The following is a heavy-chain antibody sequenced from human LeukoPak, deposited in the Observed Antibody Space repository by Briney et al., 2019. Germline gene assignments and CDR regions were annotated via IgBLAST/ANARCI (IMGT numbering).Heavy chain of an antibody. CDR2: IYYSGST. D-gene: IGHD3-10*02. CDR3: ARGAYYYVRFDP. V-gene: IGHV4-39*01. Sequence: PSETLSLTCTVSGGSISSSSSYWGWIRQPPGKGLEWIGSIYYSGSTYYNPSLKSRVTISVDTSKNQFSLKLSSVTAADTAVYYCARGAYYYVRFDPWGQGTLVTVSS. CDR1: GGSISSSSSY. J-gene: IGHJ5*02.